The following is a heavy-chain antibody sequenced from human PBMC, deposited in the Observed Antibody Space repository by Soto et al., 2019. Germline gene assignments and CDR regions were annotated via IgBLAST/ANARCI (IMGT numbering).Heavy chain of an antibody. CDR1: GGTFSSYA. CDR2: IIRIFGTA. D-gene: IGHD5-18*01. V-gene: IGHV1-69*06. J-gene: IGHJ3*02. CDR3: ARYSFVNAFDI. Sequence: ASVKVSCKASGGTFSSYAISWERQAPGQGLEWMGGIIRIFGTANYAQKFQGRVTITADKSTSTAYMELSSLRSEDTAVYYCARYSFVNAFDIWGQGTMVTVSS.